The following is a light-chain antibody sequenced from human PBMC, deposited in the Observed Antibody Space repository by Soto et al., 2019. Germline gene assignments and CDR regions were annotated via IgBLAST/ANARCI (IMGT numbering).Light chain of an antibody. CDR1: QSISSW. J-gene: IGKJ1*01. CDR3: QQYHTYWT. Sequence: DIQMTQSPSTLSAFVGDRVTITCRVSQSISSWLAWYQQKPGKAPKLLIYKASTLESGVPSRFSGSGSGTEFTLTISSLHPDDFATYYCQQYHTYWTFGQGTKVEIK. V-gene: IGKV1-5*03. CDR2: KAS.